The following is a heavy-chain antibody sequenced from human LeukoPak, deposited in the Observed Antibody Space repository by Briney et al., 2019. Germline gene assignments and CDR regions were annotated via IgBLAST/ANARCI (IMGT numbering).Heavy chain of an antibody. V-gene: IGHV3-53*01. J-gene: IGHJ4*02. CDR3: AKKGQADDDGKPD. CDR1: GFTVNSNY. D-gene: IGHD1-1*01. CDR2: IYSGGST. Sequence: GGSLRLSCAASGFTVNSNYMSWVRQAPGKGLEWVSVIYSGGSTYYADSVKGRFTISRDNSKNTLYLQMNSLRAEDTAVYYCAKKGQADDDGKPDWGQGTLVTVSS.